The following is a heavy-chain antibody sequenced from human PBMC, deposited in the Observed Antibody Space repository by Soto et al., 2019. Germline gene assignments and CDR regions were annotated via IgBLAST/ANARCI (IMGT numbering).Heavy chain of an antibody. CDR3: ARCKQKVMHCAMDV. CDR1: GFIFSSYG. V-gene: IGHV3-33*01. Sequence: QVHLVESGGGAVQPGRSLRVSCAASGFIFSSYGMHWVRQAPGKGLEWVAFINYDGSNKFYGDSVKGRFTVSRDNSKNTLYLQLNRLRGEDTAICYCARCKQKVMHCAMDVWGQGATVTV. J-gene: IGHJ6*02. D-gene: IGHD2-21*01. CDR2: INYDGSNK.